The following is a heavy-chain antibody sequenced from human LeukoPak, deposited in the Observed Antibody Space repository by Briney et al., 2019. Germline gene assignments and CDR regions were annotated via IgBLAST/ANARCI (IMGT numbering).Heavy chain of an antibody. CDR3: ARVLTTTVVTGYLMGYNWFDP. V-gene: IGHV4-61*01. CDR2: IYYSGST. D-gene: IGHD4-23*01. Sequence: KASETLSLTCTVSGDSISSGSYYWSWIRQPPGKGLEWIGYIYYSGSTNYNPSLKSRVTISVDTSKNQFSLKLSSVTAADTAVYYCARVLTTTVVTGYLMGYNWFDPWGQGTLVTVSS. CDR1: GDSISSGSYY. J-gene: IGHJ5*02.